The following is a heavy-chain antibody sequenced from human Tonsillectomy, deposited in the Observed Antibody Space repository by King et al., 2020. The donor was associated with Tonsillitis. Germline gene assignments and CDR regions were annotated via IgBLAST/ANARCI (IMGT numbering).Heavy chain of an antibody. Sequence: TLKESGPALVKPTQTLTLTCTFSGFSLSTRGMCVSWIRQPPGKALEWLALIDWDEDKYYSTSLRTRLTISKDTSKNQVVLTMTNMDPVDSATYYCARVSPSGRGGAFDIWGQGTAVTVSS. CDR2: IDWDEDK. CDR1: GFSLSTRGMC. V-gene: IGHV2-70*01. J-gene: IGHJ3*02. D-gene: IGHD2-15*01. CDR3: ARVSPSGRGGAFDI.